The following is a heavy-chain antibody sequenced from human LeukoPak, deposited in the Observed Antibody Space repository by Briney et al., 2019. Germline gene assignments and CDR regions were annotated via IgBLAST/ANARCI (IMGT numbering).Heavy chain of an antibody. Sequence: GGSLRLSCAASGFTFSSYWMSWVRQAPGKGLEWVANIKQDGSVKYYVDSVKGRFTISRDNAKNSLYLQMNSLRAEDTAVYYCARAPYDFWSGFAGYWGPGTLVTVSS. CDR3: ARAPYDFWSGFAGY. CDR2: IKQDGSVK. J-gene: IGHJ4*02. D-gene: IGHD3-3*01. V-gene: IGHV3-7*01. CDR1: GFTFSSYW.